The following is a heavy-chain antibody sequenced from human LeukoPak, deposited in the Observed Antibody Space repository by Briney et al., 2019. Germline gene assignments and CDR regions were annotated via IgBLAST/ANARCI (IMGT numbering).Heavy chain of an antibody. V-gene: IGHV3-7*04. J-gene: IGHJ4*02. CDR2: IHPEGNEK. CDR3: TRGDAFSGDH. Sequence: GGSLRLSCAVSGFSFTNFWMSWVRQAPGRGLEWVANIHPEGNEKYHVESVKGRFTISRDNTKNLLFLQMNGLRVEDTAVYYCTRGDAFSGDHWGQGTLVTVSS. CDR1: GFSFTNFW.